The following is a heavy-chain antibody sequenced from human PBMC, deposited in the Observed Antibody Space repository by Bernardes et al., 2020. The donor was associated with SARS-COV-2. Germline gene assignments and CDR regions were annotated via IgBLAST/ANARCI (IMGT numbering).Heavy chain of an antibody. V-gene: IGHV1-24*01. D-gene: IGHD6-19*01. Sequence: ASVKVSCKVSGYTLTELSMHWVRQAPGKGLEWMEGFDPEDGETIYAQKFQGRVTMTEDTSTDTAYMELSSLRSEDTAVYYCATASAVAGTNWFDPWGQGTLVTVSS. CDR3: ATASAVAGTNWFDP. CDR2: FDPEDGET. CDR1: GYTLTELS. J-gene: IGHJ5*02.